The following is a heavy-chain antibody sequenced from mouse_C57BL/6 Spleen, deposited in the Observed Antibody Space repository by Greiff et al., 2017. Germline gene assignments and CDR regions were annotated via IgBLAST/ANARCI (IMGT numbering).Heavy chain of an antibody. Sequence: QVQLQQSGPELVKPGASVKISCKASGYSFTSYYIHWVKQRPGQGLEWIGWIYPGSGNTKYNEKFKGKATLTADTSSSTAYMQLSSLTSEESAVYYCARIITTRDYWGQGTTLTVAS. J-gene: IGHJ2*01. CDR1: GYSFTSYY. V-gene: IGHV1-66*01. CDR2: IYPGSGNT. CDR3: ARIITTRDY. D-gene: IGHD1-1*01.